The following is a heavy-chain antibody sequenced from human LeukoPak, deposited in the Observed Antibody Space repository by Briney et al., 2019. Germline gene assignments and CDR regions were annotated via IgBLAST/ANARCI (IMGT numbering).Heavy chain of an antibody. Sequence: GGSLRLSCAASGFTFRSYAMNWVRQAPGKGLEWVSAVSGSGGGTYYADSVKGRFTISRDNSRNTLFLQMNSLRADDTAVYYCAKDTSGSYYQYYFDYWGQGTLVTVSS. J-gene: IGHJ4*02. CDR2: VSGSGGGT. CDR3: AKDTSGSYYQYYFDY. D-gene: IGHD1-26*01. V-gene: IGHV3-23*01. CDR1: GFTFRSYA.